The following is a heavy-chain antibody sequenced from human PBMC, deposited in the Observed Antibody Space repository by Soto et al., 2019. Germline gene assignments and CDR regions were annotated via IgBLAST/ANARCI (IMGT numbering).Heavy chain of an antibody. CDR1: GFTFSSYE. D-gene: IGHD3-16*01. CDR3: ARETVEGIILDY. J-gene: IGHJ4*02. Sequence: EVQLVESGGGLVQPGGSLRLSCAASGFTFSSYEMNWVRQAPGKGLEWVGYIRTSGSPYISSSGTTIYYADSMKGRFTISRDNAKNSLYLQMDSLRAEDTAVYYCARETVEGIILDYWGQGTLVTVSS. CDR2: ISSSGTTI. V-gene: IGHV3-48*03.